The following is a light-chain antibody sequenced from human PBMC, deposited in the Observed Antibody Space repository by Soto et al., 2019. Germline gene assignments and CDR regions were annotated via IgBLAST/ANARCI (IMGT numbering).Light chain of an antibody. CDR2: AAS. CDR1: QSTSSY. J-gene: IGKJ5*01. V-gene: IGKV1-39*01. Sequence: DIPMTQSPSSLSASIGDRVTIPCRASQSTSSYLNCFQQKEGKAPEFLMYAASNLQSGVPSRFGGSGSGTDFTLTISSLQPEDFATYYCQQSYSTPFVTFGQGTRLE. CDR3: QQSYSTPFVT.